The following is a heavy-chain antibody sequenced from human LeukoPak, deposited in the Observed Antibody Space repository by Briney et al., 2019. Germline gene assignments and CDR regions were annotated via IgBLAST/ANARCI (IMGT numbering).Heavy chain of an antibody. CDR3: TRERLNSGWYDY. CDR2: ISYDGSNK. D-gene: IGHD6-19*01. CDR1: GFTSSSYA. J-gene: IGHJ4*02. Sequence: PGGSLRLSCAASGFTSSSYAMHWVRQAPGKGLEWVAVISYDGSNKYYADSVKGRFTISRDNSKNTLYLQMNSLRSEDTAVYYCTRERLNSGWYDYWGQGTLVTVSS. V-gene: IGHV3-30*04.